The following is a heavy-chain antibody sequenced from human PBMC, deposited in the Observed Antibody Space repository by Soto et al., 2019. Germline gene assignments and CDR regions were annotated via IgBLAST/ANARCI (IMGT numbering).Heavy chain of an antibody. CDR3: ASYYYSSGTQPDFAY. CDR1: GGTFSSYA. D-gene: IGHD3-22*01. CDR2: IIPIFGTA. V-gene: IGHV1-69*06. J-gene: IGHJ4*02. Sequence: QVQLVQSGAEVKKPGSSVTVSCKASGGTFSSYAISWVRQAPGQGIEWIGGIIPIFGTANYAQKFQGRVTITADKSTSTAYMELSSLRSEDTAVYYCASYYYSSGTQPDFAYWGQGTLVTVSS.